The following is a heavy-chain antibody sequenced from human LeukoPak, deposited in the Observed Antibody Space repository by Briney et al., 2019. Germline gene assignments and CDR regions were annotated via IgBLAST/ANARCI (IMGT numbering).Heavy chain of an antibody. CDR1: GGSISSDISY. D-gene: IGHD2-21*02. Sequence: SETLSLTCTVSGGSISSDISYWAWVRQPPEKGLEWIGSIYYSGSTYYNPSLKSRVTISVDTSKNQFSLKLSSVTAADTAVYYCARQASYRIVVVTAHIDYWGQGTLVTVSS. V-gene: IGHV4-39*01. CDR2: IYYSGST. J-gene: IGHJ4*02. CDR3: ARQASYRIVVVTAHIDY.